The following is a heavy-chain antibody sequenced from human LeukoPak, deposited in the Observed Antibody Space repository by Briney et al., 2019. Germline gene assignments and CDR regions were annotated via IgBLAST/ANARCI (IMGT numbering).Heavy chain of an antibody. CDR2: ISSSGSTI. D-gene: IGHD4-17*01. CDR1: GFTFSDYY. V-gene: IGHV3-11*01. Sequence: GGSLRLSCAASGFTFSDYYMSWIRQAPGKGLEWVSYISSSGSTIYYADSVKGRFTISRDNAKNSLYLQMNSLRAEDTAVYYCAKDLVPDYGDYVCWGQGTLVTVSS. J-gene: IGHJ4*02. CDR3: AKDLVPDYGDYVC.